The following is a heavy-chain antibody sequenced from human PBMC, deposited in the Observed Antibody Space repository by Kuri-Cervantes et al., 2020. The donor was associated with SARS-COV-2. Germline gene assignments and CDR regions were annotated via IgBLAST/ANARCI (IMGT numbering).Heavy chain of an antibody. Sequence: SVKVSCKASGGTFSSYAISWVRQAPGQGLEWMGGIIPIFGTANYAQKSQGRVTITTDESTSTAYMELSSLRSEDTAVYYCASSIYSYGTYYYYYYMDVWGKGTTVTVSS. J-gene: IGHJ6*03. CDR2: IIPIFGTA. CDR3: ASSIYSYGTYYYYYYMDV. D-gene: IGHD5-18*01. CDR1: GGTFSSYA. V-gene: IGHV1-69*05.